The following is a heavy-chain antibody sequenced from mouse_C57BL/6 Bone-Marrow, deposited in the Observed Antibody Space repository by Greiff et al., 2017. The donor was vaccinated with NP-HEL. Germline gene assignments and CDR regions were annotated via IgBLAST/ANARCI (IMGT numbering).Heavy chain of an antibody. CDR2: IYPRSGNT. CDR3: ATYGNFFFAY. D-gene: IGHD2-10*02. V-gene: IGHV1-81*01. J-gene: IGHJ3*01. CDR1: GYTFTSYG. Sequence: QVQLQQSGAELARPGASVKLSCKASGYTFTSYGISWVKQRTGQGLEWIGEIYPRSGNTYYNEKFKGKATLTADKSSSTAYMELRSLTSEDSAVYFCATYGNFFFAYWGQGTLVTVSA.